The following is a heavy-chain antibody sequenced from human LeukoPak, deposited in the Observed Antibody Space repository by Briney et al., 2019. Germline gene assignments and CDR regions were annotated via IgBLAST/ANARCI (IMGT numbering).Heavy chain of an antibody. Sequence: SETLSLTCAVYGGSFSGYYWSWIRQPPGKGPEWIGEINHSGSTNYNPSLKSRVTISVDTSKNQFSLKLSSVTAADTAVYYCAGEDYRGYSYGSPFDYWGRGTLVTVSS. CDR1: GGSFSGYY. CDR2: INHSGST. CDR3: AGEDYRGYSYGSPFDY. V-gene: IGHV4-34*01. D-gene: IGHD5-18*01. J-gene: IGHJ4*02.